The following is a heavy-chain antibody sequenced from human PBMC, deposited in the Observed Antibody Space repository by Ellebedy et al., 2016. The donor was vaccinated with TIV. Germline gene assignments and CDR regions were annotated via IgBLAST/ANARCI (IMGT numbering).Heavy chain of an antibody. J-gene: IGHJ3*02. CDR3: ARHTEDYGDYVDAFDI. V-gene: IGHV4-39*01. CDR1: GGSISSSSHY. CDR2: IYYSGTT. D-gene: IGHD4-17*01. Sequence: SETLSLTCTVSGGSISSSSHYWGCLRQPPGKGLEWIGSIYYSGTTYSNPSLKSRVTISVDTSKNQFSLRLSPVTAADTAVYFCARHTEDYGDYVDAFDIWGQGTMVTVSS.